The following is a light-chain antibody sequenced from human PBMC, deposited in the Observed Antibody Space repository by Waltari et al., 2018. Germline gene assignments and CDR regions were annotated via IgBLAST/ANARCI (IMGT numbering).Light chain of an antibody. V-gene: IGKV3-11*01. CDR2: DTS. CDR1: QSVRRY. J-gene: IGKJ4*01. Sequence: EIVLTQSPATLSLSPGERATPSCRASQSVRRYLAWYQQKPGQAPRLLIYDTSNRASGIPARFSGSGSGTDFSLSISSLEPEDFAVYYCQQRHNWPLTFGGGTKVEIK. CDR3: QQRHNWPLT.